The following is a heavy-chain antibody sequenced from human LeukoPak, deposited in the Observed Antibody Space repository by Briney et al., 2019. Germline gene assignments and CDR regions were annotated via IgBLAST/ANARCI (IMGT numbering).Heavy chain of an antibody. CDR3: ARGVDGYCSSTSCFDYYGMDV. D-gene: IGHD2-2*03. Sequence: ASVKVSCKASGYTFTSYGISWVRQAPGQGLEWTGWISAYNGNTNYAQKLQGRVTMTTDTSTSTAYMELRSLRSDDTAVYYCARGVDGYCSSTSCFDYYGMDVWGQGTTVTVSS. V-gene: IGHV1-18*01. CDR2: ISAYNGNT. CDR1: GYTFTSYG. J-gene: IGHJ6*02.